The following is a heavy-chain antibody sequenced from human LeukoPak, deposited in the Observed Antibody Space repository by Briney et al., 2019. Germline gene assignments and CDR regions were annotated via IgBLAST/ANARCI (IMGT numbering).Heavy chain of an antibody. D-gene: IGHD1-26*01. CDR1: GFTFSTYW. CDR3: ARDQTMGGHAFDI. J-gene: IGHJ3*02. V-gene: IGHV3-74*01. Sequence: PGGSLRLSCAASGFTFSTYWMHWVRQAPGKGLVWVSRINTDGSNTNYADSVRGRFTISRDNAKNTLYLQMNSLRAEDTAVYYCARDQTMGGHAFDIWGQGTMVAVSS. CDR2: INTDGSNT.